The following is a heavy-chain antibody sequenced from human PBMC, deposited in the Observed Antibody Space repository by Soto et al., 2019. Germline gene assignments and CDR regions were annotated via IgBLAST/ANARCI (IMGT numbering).Heavy chain of an antibody. V-gene: IGHV3-30*09. CDR1: GFIFRSYV. J-gene: IGHJ4*02. CDR2: ITYDGANG. D-gene: IGHD1-26*01. Sequence: GGSLRLSCLASGFIFRSYVMHWVRQAPGKGLEWVAVITYDGANGYYADSVRGRFAISRDNSKSTLFLQMNSLRPEDTAVYYCARAFSGSYPNFDYWAREPWSPSPQ. CDR3: ARAFSGSYPNFDY.